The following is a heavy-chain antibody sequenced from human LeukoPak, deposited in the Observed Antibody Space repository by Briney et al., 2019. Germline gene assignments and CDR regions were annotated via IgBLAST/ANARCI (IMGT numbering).Heavy chain of an antibody. CDR2: IYTSGST. D-gene: IGHD6-19*01. V-gene: IGHV4-4*08. J-gene: IGHJ5*02. CDR3: ARGSSGWYGSWFDP. CDR1: GGSFSGYY. Sequence: SETLSLTCAVYGGSFSGYYWSWIRQPPGKGLEWIGRIYTSGSTNYNPSLKSRVTISVDTSKNQFSLKLSSVTAADTAVYYCARGSSGWYGSWFDPWGQGTLVTVSS.